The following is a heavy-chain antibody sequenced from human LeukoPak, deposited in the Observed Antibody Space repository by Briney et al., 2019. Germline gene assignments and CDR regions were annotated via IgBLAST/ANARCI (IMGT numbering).Heavy chain of an antibody. CDR3: ASSGYVWGSYPHSPHY. V-gene: IGHV4-59*08. J-gene: IGHJ4*02. CDR2: IYYSGST. CDR1: GGSISSYY. Sequence: KASETLSLTCTVSGGSISSYYWSWIRQPPGKGLEWIGYIYYSGSTNYNPSLKSRVTISVDTSKNQFPLKLSSVTAADTAVYYCASSGYVWGSYPHSPHYWGQGTLVTVSS. D-gene: IGHD3-16*02.